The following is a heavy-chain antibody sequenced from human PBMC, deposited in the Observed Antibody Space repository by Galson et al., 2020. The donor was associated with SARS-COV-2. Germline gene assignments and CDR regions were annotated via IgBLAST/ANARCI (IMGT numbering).Heavy chain of an antibody. CDR3: ARRRWNLLRGEVTFDY. V-gene: IGHV4-39*01. D-gene: IGHD3-16*01. J-gene: IGHJ4*02. Sequence: SETLSLTCSVSGGSISGASYYWGWIRQPPGKGLEWIGNVYNSGNTYYNPSLESRVTMSVDTSKSQFSLKLTSVTAADTAVYYCARRRWNLLRGEVTFDYWGQGTLVTVSS. CDR1: GGSISGASYY. CDR2: VYNSGNT.